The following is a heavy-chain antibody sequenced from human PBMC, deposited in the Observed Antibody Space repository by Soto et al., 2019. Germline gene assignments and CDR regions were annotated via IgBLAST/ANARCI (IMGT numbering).Heavy chain of an antibody. D-gene: IGHD3-3*01. J-gene: IGHJ5*02. CDR3: AREGGVLRLSNWLDP. CDR1: GDSVSSDSYY. CDR2: ISHSGST. Sequence: QLQLQESGPGLVKPSETLSLTCTVSGDSVSSDSYYWSWIRQPPGKRLEWIGYISHSGSTSYNPSLQSRVSMSIDTSKNQFFLELSSVTAADKAIYYCAREGGVLRLSNWLDPWGQGTLGTVSA. V-gene: IGHV4-61*01.